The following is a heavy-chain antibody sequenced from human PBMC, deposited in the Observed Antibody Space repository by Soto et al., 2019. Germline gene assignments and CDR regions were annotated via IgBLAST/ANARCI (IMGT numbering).Heavy chain of an antibody. CDR1: GGSISSGDYY. CDR3: AREGLSSSRDFDY. V-gene: IGHV4-30-4*01. J-gene: IGHJ4*02. CDR2: IYYSGST. Sequence: SETLSLTCTVSGGSISSGDYYWSWIRQPPGKGLEWIGYIYYSGSTYYNPSLKSRVTISVDTSKNQFSLKLSSVTAADTAVYYCAREGLSSSRDFDYWGQGTLVTVSS. D-gene: IGHD2-2*01.